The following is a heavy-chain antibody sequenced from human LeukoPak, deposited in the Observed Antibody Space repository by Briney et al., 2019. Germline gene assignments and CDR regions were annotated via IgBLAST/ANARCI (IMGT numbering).Heavy chain of an antibody. CDR3: ATSRRDSEWYIDAS. CDR2: IDTTSNYI. D-gene: IGHD6-19*01. V-gene: IGHV3-21*01. Sequence: PGGSLRLSCAASGFTFSSFNMNWVRQAPGKGLEWVSSIDTTSNYIHYGDSVGGRFTISRDNAKNSLYLQMNSLRVEDTAVYYCATSRRDSEWYIDASWGQGTLVTVSS. CDR1: GFTFSSFN. J-gene: IGHJ4*02.